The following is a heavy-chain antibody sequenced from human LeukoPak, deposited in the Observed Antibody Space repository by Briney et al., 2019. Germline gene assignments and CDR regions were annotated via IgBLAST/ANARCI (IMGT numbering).Heavy chain of an antibody. V-gene: IGHV4-59*01. J-gene: IGHJ5*02. Sequence: SETLSLTCTVYGGSISSYYWSWIRQPPGKGLEWIGYIYYSGSTNYNPSLKSRVTISVDTSKNQFSLKLSSVTAADTAVYYCARGNVAAGWFDPWGQGTLVTVSS. CDR3: ARGNVAAGWFDP. CDR2: IYYSGST. CDR1: GGSISSYY. D-gene: IGHD6-13*01.